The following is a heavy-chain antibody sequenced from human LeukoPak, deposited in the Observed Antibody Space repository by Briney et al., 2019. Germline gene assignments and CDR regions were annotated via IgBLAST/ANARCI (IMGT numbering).Heavy chain of an antibody. V-gene: IGHV1-8*01. D-gene: IGHD3-3*01. CDR2: MNPDSENT. CDR1: GYTFTSYD. CDR3: ARAGGTITIFGVVIMEIVDWFDP. Sequence: GTSVKVSCKASGYTFTSYDINWVRQATGQGLEWMGWMNPDSENTGYAQKFRGGVTMTRNTSTSTVYMELSSLRSEDTAVYYCARAGGTITIFGVVIMEIVDWFDPWGQGTLVTVSS. J-gene: IGHJ5*02.